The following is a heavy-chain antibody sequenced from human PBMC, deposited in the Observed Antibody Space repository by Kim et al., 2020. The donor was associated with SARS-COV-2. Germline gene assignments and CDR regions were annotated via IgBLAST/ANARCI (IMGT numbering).Heavy chain of an antibody. Sequence: ASVKVSCKASGYTFTSYYMHWVRQAPGQGLEWMGIINPSGGSTSYSQKLQGRVTMTTDTSTSTAYMELSSLRSDDTAVYYCAREGAYIETLDYWGHDTLV. CDR3: AREGAYIETLDY. J-gene: IGHJ4*01. V-gene: IGHV1-46*01. D-gene: IGHD2-21*01. CDR2: INPSGGST. CDR1: GYTFTSYY.